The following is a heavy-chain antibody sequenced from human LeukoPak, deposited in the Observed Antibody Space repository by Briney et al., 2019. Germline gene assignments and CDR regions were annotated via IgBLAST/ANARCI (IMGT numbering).Heavy chain of an antibody. CDR2: IYPGDSDT. Sequence: GESLKISCKGSGYSFTSYWIGWVRQMPGKGLEWMGIIYPGDSDTRYSPSFQGQVTISADKSISTAYLQWSSLKASDTAMCYCARLYYYDSSGYYYAFDYWGQGTLVTVSS. CDR1: GYSFTSYW. CDR3: ARLYYYDSSGYYYAFDY. V-gene: IGHV5-51*01. D-gene: IGHD3-22*01. J-gene: IGHJ4*02.